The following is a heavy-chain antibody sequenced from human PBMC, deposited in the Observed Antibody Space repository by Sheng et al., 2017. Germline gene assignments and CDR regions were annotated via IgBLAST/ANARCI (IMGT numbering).Heavy chain of an antibody. CDR1: GYSISSGYY. J-gene: IGHJ3*02. V-gene: IGHV4-38-2*02. Sequence: QVQLQESGPGLVKPSETLSLTCTVSGYSISSGYYWGWDPGQPPGKGLEWIGSIYHSGSTYYNPSLKSRVTISVDTSKNQFSLKLSSVTAADTAVYYCARDTVVTPNAFEYLGPRGQWSPSLQ. CDR3: ARDTVVTPNAFEY. CDR2: IYHSGST. D-gene: IGHD2-21*02.